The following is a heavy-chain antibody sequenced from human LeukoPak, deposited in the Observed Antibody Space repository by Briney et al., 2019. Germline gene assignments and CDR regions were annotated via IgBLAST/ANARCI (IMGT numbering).Heavy chain of an antibody. CDR1: GFTVSSNY. Sequence: PGGSLRLSCAASGFTVSSNYMSWVRQAPGKGLEWVSVIYSAGTTYYADSVKGRFTISRDNSKNTVYLQMSSLRAEDSAVYYCASRFANRPAYYGDYRGWYFDLWGRGTLVTVSS. CDR2: IYSAGTT. D-gene: IGHD4-17*01. V-gene: IGHV3-53*01. J-gene: IGHJ2*01. CDR3: ASRFANRPAYYGDYRGWYFDL.